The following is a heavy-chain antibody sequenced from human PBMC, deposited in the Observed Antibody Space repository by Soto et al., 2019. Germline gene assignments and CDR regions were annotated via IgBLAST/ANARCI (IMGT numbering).Heavy chain of an antibody. Sequence: QVQLQESGPGLVKPSETLSLTCTVSGGSISSYYWSWIRQPPGKGLEWIGYIYYSGSTNYNPSLKSRVTISVDTSKNQFSLKLSSVTAADTAVYYCARDGEGGYCSGGSCYQNWFDPWGQGTLVTVSS. CDR1: GGSISSYY. J-gene: IGHJ5*02. CDR2: IYYSGST. V-gene: IGHV4-59*01. D-gene: IGHD2-15*01. CDR3: ARDGEGGYCSGGSCYQNWFDP.